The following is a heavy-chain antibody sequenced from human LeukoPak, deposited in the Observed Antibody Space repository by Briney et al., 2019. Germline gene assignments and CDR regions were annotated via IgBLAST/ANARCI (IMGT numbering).Heavy chain of an antibody. CDR1: GYTFTTHW. J-gene: IGHJ5*01. CDR2: IYPGDADI. V-gene: IGHV5-51*01. Sequence: GESLKISCKGSGYTFTTHWIGWVRQMPGKGLEWMGIIYPGDADIKYSPSSQGQVTISADESVTTAYLQWSSQKASDTAMYYCARSDYGGNSFDYWGQGTLVTVSS. D-gene: IGHD4-23*01. CDR3: ARSDYGGNSFDY.